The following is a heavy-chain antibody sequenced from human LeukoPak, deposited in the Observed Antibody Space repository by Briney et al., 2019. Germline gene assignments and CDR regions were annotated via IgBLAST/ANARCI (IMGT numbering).Heavy chain of an antibody. D-gene: IGHD3-22*01. CDR3: IDLILVWTPGGDFDF. CDR2: INEDSTTI. V-gene: IGHV3-74*01. J-gene: IGHJ4*02. Sequence: GRSLRLSCAASGFAFTAYWVHWVRQAPGKGLELVSRINEDSTTITYADSVKGRFILSRDNRNKSLYLQMHNLRAEDTAVYCVIDLILVWTPGGDFDFWGQGTLVIVSS. CDR1: GFAFTAYW.